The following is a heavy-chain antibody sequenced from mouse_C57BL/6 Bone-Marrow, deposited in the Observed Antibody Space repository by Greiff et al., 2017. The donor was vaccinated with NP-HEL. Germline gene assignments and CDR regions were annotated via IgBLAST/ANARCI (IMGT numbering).Heavy chain of an antibody. Sequence: QVQLQQSGPGLVQPSQSLSITCTVSGFSLTSYGVHWVRQSPGKGLEWLGVIWRGGSTDYNAAFMSRLSITKNNSNSQVFFKMNSLQADDTAMYYYASIRHGGNEDWFDYWGQGTLVTVSA. D-gene: IGHD1-1*02. CDR2: IWRGGST. V-gene: IGHV2-5*01. J-gene: IGHJ3*01. CDR3: ASIRHGGNEDWFDY. CDR1: GFSLTSYG.